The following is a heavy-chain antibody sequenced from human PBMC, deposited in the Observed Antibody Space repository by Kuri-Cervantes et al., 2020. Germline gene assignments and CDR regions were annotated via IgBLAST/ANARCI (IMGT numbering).Heavy chain of an antibody. V-gene: IGHV3-66*01. Sequence: GESLKISCAASGFTVSSNYMSWVRQAPGKGLEWVSVIYSGGSTYYADSVKDRFTISRDNAKNSLYLQMNSLRAEDTALYYCTRDYCDYRGQGTLVTVSS. J-gene: IGHJ4*02. CDR2: IYSGGST. CDR1: GFTVSSNY. CDR3: TRDYCDY.